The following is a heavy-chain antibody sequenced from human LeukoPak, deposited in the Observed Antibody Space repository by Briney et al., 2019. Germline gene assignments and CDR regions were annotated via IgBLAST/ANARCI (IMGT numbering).Heavy chain of an antibody. CDR1: GYTFTSYG. CDR3: ARVGPVAGTGLAGERY. Sequence: ASVKVSCKASGYTFTSYGISWVRQAPGQGLEWMGWTSAYNGNTNYAQKLQGRVTMTTDTSTSTAYMELRSLRSDDTAVYYCARVGPVAGTGLAGERYWGQGTLVTVSS. CDR2: TSAYNGNT. V-gene: IGHV1-18*01. J-gene: IGHJ4*02. D-gene: IGHD6-19*01.